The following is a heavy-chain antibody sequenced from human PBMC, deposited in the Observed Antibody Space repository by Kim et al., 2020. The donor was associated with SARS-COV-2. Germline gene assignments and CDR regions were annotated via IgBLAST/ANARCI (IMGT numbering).Heavy chain of an antibody. CDR2: IYSGGTFT. J-gene: IGHJ4*02. D-gene: IGHD2-15*01. CDR1: GFSFASHA. Sequence: GGSLRLSCAASGFSFASHAMSWVRQAPGKGLEWVAVIYSGGTFTKYADTVKGRFTISRDNSKNTLFLQMDSLRAEDTAVYYCARTLLIGYLDYWGQGALVSVSS. V-gene: IGHV3-23*03. CDR3: ARTLLIGYLDY.